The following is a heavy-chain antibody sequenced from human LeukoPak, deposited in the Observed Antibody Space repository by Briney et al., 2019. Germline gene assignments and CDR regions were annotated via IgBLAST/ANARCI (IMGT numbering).Heavy chain of an antibody. V-gene: IGHV4-30-4*01. J-gene: IGHJ4*02. CDR2: IYYSGST. CDR1: GGSISSGDYY. D-gene: IGHD6-19*01. CDR3: ARVLKWLDY. Sequence: PSETLSLTCTVSGGSISSGDYYWSWIRQPPGKALEWIGYIYYSGSTYYNPSLKSRVTISVDMSKNQFSLKLSSVTAADTAVYYCARVLKWLDYCGQGTLVTVSS.